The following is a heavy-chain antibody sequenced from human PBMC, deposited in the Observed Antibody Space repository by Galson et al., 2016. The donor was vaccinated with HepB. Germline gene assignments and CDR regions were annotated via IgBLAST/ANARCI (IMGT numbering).Heavy chain of an antibody. CDR2: VSTSSFYI. V-gene: IGHV3-21*01. CDR3: ARDCTTGDPGGCFDH. CDR1: GFTFSRYS. D-gene: IGHD7-27*01. Sequence: SLRLSCAASGFTFSRYSMNWVRQAPGKGLEWVASVSTSSFYIFYADSVKGRFTISRDNAKNSLYLQMNSLKAEDTAVYYCARDCTTGDPGGCFDHWGHGTLVTVSS. J-gene: IGHJ5*02.